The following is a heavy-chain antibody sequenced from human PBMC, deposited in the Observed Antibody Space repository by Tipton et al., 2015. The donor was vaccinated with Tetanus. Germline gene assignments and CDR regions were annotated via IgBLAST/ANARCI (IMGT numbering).Heavy chain of an antibody. CDR2: IYGSDGNT. J-gene: IGHJ4*02. CDR3: AKAFFKWGPLER. D-gene: IGHD3-3*01. CDR1: GFTFSAYG. V-gene: IGHV3-23*01. Sequence: SLRLSCAASGFTFSAYGMNWVRQAPGKGLEWLATIYGSDGNTYYTDSVKGRFTISRDNSKNTLYLQMSSLRADDRAGYYCAKAFFKWGPLERGGQGPLVTVSS.